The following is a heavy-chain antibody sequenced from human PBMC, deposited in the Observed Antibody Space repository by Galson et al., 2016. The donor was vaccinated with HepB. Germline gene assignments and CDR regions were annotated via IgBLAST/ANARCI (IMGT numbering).Heavy chain of an antibody. J-gene: IGHJ6*02. D-gene: IGHD3-3*01. CDR3: ARDRVTIFEGYYGMDV. V-gene: IGHV4-31*03. CDR1: GVSISSDGYF. Sequence: TLSLTCTVSGVSISSDGYFWSWIRQHTGKGLEWIGYIYYSGTTYYNLSLKSRFTISVDTSKNQFSLKLTSVTAADTAVYYCARDRVTIFEGYYGMDVWGQGTTVTVSS. CDR2: IYYSGTT.